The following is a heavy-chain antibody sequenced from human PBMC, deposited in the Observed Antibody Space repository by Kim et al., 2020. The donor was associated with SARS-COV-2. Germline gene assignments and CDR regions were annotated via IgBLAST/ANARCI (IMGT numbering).Heavy chain of an antibody. V-gene: IGHV3-7*04. D-gene: IGHD3-10*01. Sequence: KGRFTISRDNAKNSLYLQMNSLRAEDTAVYYCARDALMVRGAHYYYGMDVWGQGTTVTVSS. CDR3: ARDALMVRGAHYYYGMDV. J-gene: IGHJ6*02.